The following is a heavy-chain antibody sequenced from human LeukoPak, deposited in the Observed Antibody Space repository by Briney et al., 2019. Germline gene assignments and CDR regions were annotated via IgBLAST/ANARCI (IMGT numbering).Heavy chain of an antibody. Sequence: PGGSLRLSCAASGFTFSRYWTSWVRQAPGKGLEWVANTKQDGSEEYCVESVKGRFTISRDNAKNSLYLHMNSLRGEDTAVYYCALSSGNYAIPFDYWGQGTLVTVSS. CDR1: GFTFSRYW. J-gene: IGHJ4*02. CDR2: TKQDGSEE. V-gene: IGHV3-7*01. CDR3: ALSSGNYAIPFDY. D-gene: IGHD1-26*01.